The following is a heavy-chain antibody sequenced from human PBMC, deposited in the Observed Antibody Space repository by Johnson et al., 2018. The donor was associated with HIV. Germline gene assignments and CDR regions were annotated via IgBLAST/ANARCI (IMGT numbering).Heavy chain of an antibody. CDR3: ARDRPYYYGSGDAFDI. CDR1: RFTFSDYY. V-gene: IGHV3-11*01. Sequence: QVQLVESGGGLVKPGGSLRLSCAASRFTFSDYYMNWIRQAPGKGLEWVSYISSSGSTIYYADSVKGRFTISRDNSKNTLYLQMNSLRAEDTAVYYCARDRPYYYGSGDAFDIWGQGTMVTVSS. J-gene: IGHJ3*02. CDR2: ISSSGSTI. D-gene: IGHD3-10*01.